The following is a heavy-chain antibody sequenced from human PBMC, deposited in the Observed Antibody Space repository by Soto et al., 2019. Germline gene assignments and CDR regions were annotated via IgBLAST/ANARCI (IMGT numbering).Heavy chain of an antibody. Sequence: QVQLVQSGAEVKKPGASLKVSCKASGYTFPGYYMHWVRQAPGQGLEWRGWINPNSGGTNYAQKFQGGVTMTRDTSISTAYMELSRLRSDDTAVYYCARDGVVVAATPEYFQHWGQGTLVTVSS. V-gene: IGHV1-2*02. CDR3: ARDGVVVAATPEYFQH. CDR2: INPNSGGT. CDR1: GYTFPGYY. D-gene: IGHD2-15*01. J-gene: IGHJ1*01.